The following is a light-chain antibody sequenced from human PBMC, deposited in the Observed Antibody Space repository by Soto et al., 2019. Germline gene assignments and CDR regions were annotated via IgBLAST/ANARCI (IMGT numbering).Light chain of an antibody. V-gene: IGLV2-23*01. CDR1: SSDVGSYNL. CDR2: EGT. Sequence: QSVLTQPASVSGSPGQSITIPCTGTSSDVGSYNLVSWYQHHPGKGPKLMIYEGTKRPSGVSDRFSASKSGKTASLTISGLQAEDEADYYCCSYAGSSTLVFGGGTKVTVL. CDR3: CSYAGSSTLV. J-gene: IGLJ2*01.